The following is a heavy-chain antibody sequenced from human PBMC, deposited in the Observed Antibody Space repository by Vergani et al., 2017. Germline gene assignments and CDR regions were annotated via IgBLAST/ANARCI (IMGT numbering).Heavy chain of an antibody. Sequence: QVQLVESGGGLVKPGGSLRLSCAASGFTFSDYYMSWIRQAPGKGLEWVSYISSSGSTIYYADSVKGRCTISRDNAKNALYLQMNSLRAEDTAVYYCAKTYYYGSGTFYYFDYWGQGTLVTVSS. CDR2: ISSSGSTI. CDR3: AKTYYYGSGTFYYFDY. J-gene: IGHJ4*02. CDR1: GFTFSDYY. D-gene: IGHD3-10*01. V-gene: IGHV3-11*01.